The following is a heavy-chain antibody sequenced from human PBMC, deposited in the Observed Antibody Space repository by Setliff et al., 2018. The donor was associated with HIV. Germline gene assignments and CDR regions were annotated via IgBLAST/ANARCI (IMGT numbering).Heavy chain of an antibody. Sequence: QPGGSLRLSCAASGFTFSSYAMSWVRQAPGKGLEWVSAISGSGGSTYHADSVKGRFTISRDNSKNTLYLQMNSLRAEDTAVYYCAKVTSGSYYFDYWGQGTLVTVSS. CDR3: AKVTSGSYYFDY. D-gene: IGHD6-19*01. CDR1: GFTFSSYA. V-gene: IGHV3-23*01. CDR2: ISGSGGST. J-gene: IGHJ4*02.